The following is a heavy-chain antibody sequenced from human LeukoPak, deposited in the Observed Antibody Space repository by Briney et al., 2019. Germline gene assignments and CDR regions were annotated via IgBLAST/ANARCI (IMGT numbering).Heavy chain of an antibody. D-gene: IGHD5-24*01. CDR3: ASGYNYVRCDY. CDR2: IYSGSTT. J-gene: IGHJ4*02. Sequence: PGGSLRLSCVASGFTVSNSYMTWVRQAPGKGLEWVSIIYSGSTTYYADSVKGRFTISRDNSKNTLYLQMNSLRADDTAIYYCASGYNYVRCDYWGQGTLVTVSS. CDR1: GFTVSNSY. V-gene: IGHV3-53*01.